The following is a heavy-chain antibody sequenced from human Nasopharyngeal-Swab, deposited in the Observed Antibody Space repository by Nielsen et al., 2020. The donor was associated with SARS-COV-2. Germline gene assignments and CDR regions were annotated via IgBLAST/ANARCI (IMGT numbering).Heavy chain of an antibody. V-gene: IGHV1-69*13. D-gene: IGHD4-17*01. CDR3: ARDGTTSQTSYYYYGMDV. Sequence: SVKVSCKASGGTFSSYAISWVRQAPGQGLEWMGGIIPIFGTANYAQKFQGRVTITADESTSTAYMELSSLRSEDMAVYYCARDGTTSQTSYYYYGMDVWGQGTTVTVSS. J-gene: IGHJ6*02. CDR2: IIPIFGTA. CDR1: GGTFSSYA.